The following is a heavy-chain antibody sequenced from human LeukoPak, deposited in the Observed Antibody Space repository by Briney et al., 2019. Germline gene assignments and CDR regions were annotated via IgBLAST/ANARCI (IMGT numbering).Heavy chain of an antibody. CDR3: AKQGFGC. J-gene: IGHJ4*02. V-gene: IGHV3-23*01. Sequence: PGGSLRLSCAASGFTFSSHAISWVRQAPGEGLEWVSTISGSADNTNYAEAVKGRFTISRDNSKNTMYLQMNSLRAEDTAVYYCAKQGFGCWGQGTLVTVSS. CDR1: GFTFSSHA. CDR2: ISGSADNT.